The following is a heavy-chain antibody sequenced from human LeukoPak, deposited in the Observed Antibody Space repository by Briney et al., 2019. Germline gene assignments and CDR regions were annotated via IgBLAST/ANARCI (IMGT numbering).Heavy chain of an antibody. J-gene: IGHJ4*02. CDR3: ARVRSGYELYFDY. CDR1: GGSISSYY. V-gene: IGHV4-59*01. CDR2: IYYSGST. D-gene: IGHD5-12*01. Sequence: PSETLSLTCTVSGGSISSYYWSWIRQPPGKGLEWIGYIYYSGSTNYNPSLKSRVTISVDTSKNQFSLKLSSVTAADTAVYYCARVRSGYELYFDYWGQGALVTVSS.